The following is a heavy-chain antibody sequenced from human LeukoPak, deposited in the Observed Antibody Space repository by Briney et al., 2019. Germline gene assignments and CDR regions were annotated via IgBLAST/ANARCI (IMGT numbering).Heavy chain of an antibody. J-gene: IGHJ4*02. V-gene: IGHV1-18*01. CDR1: GYTFTSYG. CDR3: ARDKPLGGFTMVRGVRDY. CDR2: ISAYNGNT. Sequence: ASVKVSCKASGYTFTSYGISWVRQAPGQGLEWMGWISAYNGNTNYAQKLQGRVTMTTDTSTSTAYMELRSLRSDDTAVYYCARDKPLGGFTMVRGVRDYWGQGTLVTVSS. D-gene: IGHD3-10*01.